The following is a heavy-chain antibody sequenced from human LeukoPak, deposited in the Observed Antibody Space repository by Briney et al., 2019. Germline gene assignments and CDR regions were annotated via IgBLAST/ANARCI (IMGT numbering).Heavy chain of an antibody. Sequence: PSQTLSLTCTVSGGSISSGGYYWSWIRQHPGKGLEWIGDIYYSGSTYYNPSLKSRVTISVDTSKNQFSLKLSSVTAADTAVYYCARQAEQWLVYYFDYWGQGTLVTVSS. CDR2: IYYSGST. CDR1: GGSISSGGYY. D-gene: IGHD6-19*01. CDR3: ARQAEQWLVYYFDY. J-gene: IGHJ4*02. V-gene: IGHV4-31*03.